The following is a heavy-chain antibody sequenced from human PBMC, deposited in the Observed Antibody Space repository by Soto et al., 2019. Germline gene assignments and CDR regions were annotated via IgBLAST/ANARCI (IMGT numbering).Heavy chain of an antibody. D-gene: IGHD4-17*01. Sequence: QVQLVESGGGVVQPGRSLRLSCAASGFTFSSYGMHWARQGPGKGLEWVAVIWYDGSNKVYADSVKGRFTISKDNSKNTLYLQMNSLRAEHTAVYYCARDLSGDYGALDTWGQGTMVTVSS. CDR2: IWYDGSNK. V-gene: IGHV3-33*01. CDR3: ARDLSGDYGALDT. J-gene: IGHJ3*02. CDR1: GFTFSSYG.